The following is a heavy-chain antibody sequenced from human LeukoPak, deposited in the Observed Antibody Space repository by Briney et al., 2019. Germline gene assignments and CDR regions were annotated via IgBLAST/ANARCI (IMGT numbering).Heavy chain of an antibody. CDR3: TRGLFRSRAPDFDY. J-gene: IGHJ4*02. CDR1: GFTFSSYT. D-gene: IGHD3-3*01. CDR2: IRSKAYGGTT. Sequence: GGSLRLSCAASGFTFSSYTMMWVRQAPGKGLGWVGFIRSKAYGGTTEYAASVKGRFTISRDDSNSIAYLQMNSLKTEDTAVYYCTRGLFRSRAPDFDYWGQGTLVTVSS. V-gene: IGHV3-49*04.